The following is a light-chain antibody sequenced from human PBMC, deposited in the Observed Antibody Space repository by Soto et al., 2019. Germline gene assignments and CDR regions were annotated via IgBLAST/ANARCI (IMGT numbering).Light chain of an antibody. V-gene: IGLV2-23*03. Sequence: QSALTQPASVSGSPGQSITLSCTGTSSDVGSYNLVSWYQQHPGKAPKLMIYEGNKRPSGVSNRFSGSKSGNTASLTISGLQAEDEADYYCCSFAGSNTFGFGTGTKVTVL. CDR3: CSFAGSNTFG. CDR2: EGN. J-gene: IGLJ1*01. CDR1: SSDVGSYNL.